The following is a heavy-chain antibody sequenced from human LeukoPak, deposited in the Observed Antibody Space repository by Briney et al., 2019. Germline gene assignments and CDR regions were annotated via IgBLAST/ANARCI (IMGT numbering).Heavy chain of an antibody. D-gene: IGHD2-15*01. CDR3: ASSVVAATPDGY. V-gene: IGHV4-59*01. J-gene: IGHJ4*02. CDR1: GGSISSYY. Sequence: SETLSLTCTVSGGSISSYYWSWIRQPPGKGLEWIGYIYYSGSTNYNPSLKSRVTISVDTSKDQFSLKLSSVTAADTAVYYCASSVVAATPDGYWGQGTLVTVSS. CDR2: IYYSGST.